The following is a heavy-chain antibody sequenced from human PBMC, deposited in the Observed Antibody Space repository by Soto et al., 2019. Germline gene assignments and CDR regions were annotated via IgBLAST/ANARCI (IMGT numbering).Heavy chain of an antibody. CDR1: GGSFSGYY. D-gene: IGHD1-1*01. CDR2: INHSGST. V-gene: IGHV4-34*01. Sequence: QVQLQQWGAGLLKPSETLSLTCAVYGGSFSGYYWSWIRQPPGKGLEWIGEINHSGSTHYNPSLKSRVTISVDTSKSQFSLKLSSVTAADTAVYYCARGWSLRSGNADQTALGRYWYFHLWGRGTLVTVSS. CDR3: ARGWSLRSGNADQTALGRYWYFHL. J-gene: IGHJ2*01.